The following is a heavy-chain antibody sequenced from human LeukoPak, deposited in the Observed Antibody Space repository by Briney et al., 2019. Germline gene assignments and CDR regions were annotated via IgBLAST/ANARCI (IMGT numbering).Heavy chain of an antibody. CDR3: ARGSNYYGSGSYYNVNWFDP. J-gene: IGHJ5*02. V-gene: IGHV3-30*03. CDR2: ISYDGSNK. Sequence: GGSLRLSCAASGFTFSSYGMHWVRQAPGKGLEWVAVISYDGSNKYYADSVKGRFTISRDNSKNTLYVQMNSLRAEDTAVYYCARGSNYYGSGSYYNVNWFDPWGQGTLVTVSS. D-gene: IGHD3-10*01. CDR1: GFTFSSYG.